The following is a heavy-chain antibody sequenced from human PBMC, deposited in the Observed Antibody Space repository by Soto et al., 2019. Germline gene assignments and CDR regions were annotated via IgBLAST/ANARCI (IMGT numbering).Heavy chain of an antibody. CDR1: GFTFSTYA. CDR3: AREEYKYHLGALDF. D-gene: IGHD3-16*01. CDR2: LSYDGGTR. J-gene: IGHJ4*02. Sequence: QVQLVESGGGVVQPGRSLRLSCAASGFTFSTYAMQWVRQAPGKGLEWVAVLSYDGGTRFYAGSVKGRFTISRDNSKNTLYLEINSLRSEDTAVYYCAREEYKYHLGALDFWGRGTLVTVSS. V-gene: IGHV3-30-3*01.